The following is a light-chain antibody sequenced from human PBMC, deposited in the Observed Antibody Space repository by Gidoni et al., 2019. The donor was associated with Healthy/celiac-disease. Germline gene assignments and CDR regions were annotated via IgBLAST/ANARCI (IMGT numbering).Light chain of an antibody. V-gene: IGKV1-39*01. Sequence: DIQLTQSPSSLSASVGDRVTITCRASQSISSYLNWYKQKPGKAPKLLIYAASSLQSGVPSRFSGSGSGTDFTLTISSLQPEDFATYYCQQSYSTPQYTFGQGTKLEIK. CDR2: AAS. J-gene: IGKJ2*01. CDR3: QQSYSTPQYT. CDR1: QSISSY.